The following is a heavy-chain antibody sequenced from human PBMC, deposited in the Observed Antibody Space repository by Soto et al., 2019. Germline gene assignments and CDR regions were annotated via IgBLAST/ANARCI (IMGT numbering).Heavy chain of an antibody. V-gene: IGHV1-3*01. J-gene: IGHJ6*02. CDR2: INAGNGNT. CDR1: GYTFTSYY. CDR3: ARDRGSGIVVVPAASYGMDL. Sequence: XSVKVSCRASGYTFTSYYMHLVRQAPGQRLQWMGWINAGNGNTKYSQKFQGRVTITRDTSASTAYMELSSLRSEATAVHYCARDRGSGIVVVPAASYGMDLWGQGTTVTVSS. D-gene: IGHD2-2*01.